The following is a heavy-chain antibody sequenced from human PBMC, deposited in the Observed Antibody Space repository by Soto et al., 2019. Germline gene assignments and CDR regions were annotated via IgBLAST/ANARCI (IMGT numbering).Heavy chain of an antibody. V-gene: IGHV4-59*08. CDR2: IYYNGDT. CDR3: ARHTRLMTLKDDKSVYRPFES. CDR1: GGSISPYY. Sequence: SETLSLSCTVSGGSISPYYWTWIRQPPGRGLEWIAYIYYNGDTNYNPSLKSRVTISVDRSKNLFSLKLESVTAADTAFYYCARHTRLMTLKDDKSVYRPFESWGRGALVTSPQ. J-gene: IGHJ4*02. D-gene: IGHD3-22*01.